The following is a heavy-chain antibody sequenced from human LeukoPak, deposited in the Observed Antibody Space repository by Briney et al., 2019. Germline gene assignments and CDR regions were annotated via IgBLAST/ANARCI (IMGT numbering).Heavy chain of an antibody. CDR2: IWNDGSNK. D-gene: IGHD1-1*01. Sequence: GGSLRLSCAASGFAFSGYGMHWVRQAPGKGLEWVAVIWNDGSNKYYSDSVKGRFTVSRDDSKNTLYLQMNGLRAEDTAVYYCARSVRGNSAGTGDAFDIWGQGTMVTVSS. V-gene: IGHV3-33*01. CDR1: GFAFSGYG. CDR3: ARSVRGNSAGTGDAFDI. J-gene: IGHJ3*02.